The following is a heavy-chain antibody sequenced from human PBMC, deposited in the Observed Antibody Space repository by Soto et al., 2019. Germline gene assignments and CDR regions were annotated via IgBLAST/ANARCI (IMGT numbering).Heavy chain of an antibody. CDR2: IYYSGST. Sequence: QVQLQESGPGLVKPSETLSLTCTVSGGSISSYYWSWIRQPPGKGLEWIGYIYYSGSTNYNPTLTSRVTISVDPSQNPFSPTLSSVTAADTAVYYCARRRTPDYWGQGTLVTVSS. CDR1: GGSISSYY. CDR3: ARRRTPDY. J-gene: IGHJ4*02. V-gene: IGHV4-59*01.